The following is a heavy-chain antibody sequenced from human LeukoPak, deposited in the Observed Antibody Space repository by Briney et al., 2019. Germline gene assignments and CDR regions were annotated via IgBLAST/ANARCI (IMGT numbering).Heavy chain of an antibody. J-gene: IGHJ4*02. CDR3: ARDERSSGPLFDY. D-gene: IGHD6-19*01. V-gene: IGHV1-2*02. Sequence: GASVKVSCKASGYTFTGYYMHWVRQAPGRGLEWMGWINPNSGGTNYAQKFQGRVTMTRDTSISTAYMELSRLRSDDTAVYYCARDERSSGPLFDYWGQGTLVTVSS. CDR2: INPNSGGT. CDR1: GYTFTGYY.